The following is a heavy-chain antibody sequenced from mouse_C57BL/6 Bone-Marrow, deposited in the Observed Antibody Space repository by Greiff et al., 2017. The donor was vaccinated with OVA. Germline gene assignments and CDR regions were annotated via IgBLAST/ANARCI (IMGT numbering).Heavy chain of an antibody. CDR2: ISSGGSYS. V-gene: IGHV5-6*01. CDR1: GFTFSSYG. CDR3: ARHGSSYYYAMDY. J-gene: IGHJ4*01. D-gene: IGHD1-1*01. Sequence: EVQLVASGGDLVKPGGSLKLSCAASGFTFSSYGMSWVRQTPDKRLEWVATISSGGSYSYYPDRVKGRFTISRDNAKNTLYLQMSSLKSEDTAMYYCARHGSSYYYAMDYWGQGTSVTVSS.